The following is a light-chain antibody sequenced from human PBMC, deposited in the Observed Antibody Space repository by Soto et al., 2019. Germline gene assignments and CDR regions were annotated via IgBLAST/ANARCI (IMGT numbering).Light chain of an antibody. CDR3: QQYNNWPRT. CDR1: QSVSIR. CDR2: GAT. J-gene: IGKJ1*01. V-gene: IGKV3-15*01. Sequence: EIVRTQSPATLSVSPGESATLSFRTSQSVSIRFAWYQQKPGQAPRLLIHGATTRATGIPARFSGSGSGTEFTLTIRSLQSEDFAVYYCQQYNNWPRTFGQGTKV.